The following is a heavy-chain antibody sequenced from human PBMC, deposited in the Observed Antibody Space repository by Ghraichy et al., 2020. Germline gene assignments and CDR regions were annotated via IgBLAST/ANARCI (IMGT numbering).Heavy chain of an antibody. Sequence: SVKVSCKASGGTFSSYAISWVRQAPGQGLEWMGGIIPIFGTANYAQKFQGRVTITADESTSTAYMELSSLRSEDTAVYYCARAGTIYYYMDVWGKGTTVTVSS. CDR2: IIPIFGTA. CDR3: ARAGTIYYYMDV. D-gene: IGHD3-3*01. V-gene: IGHV1-69*13. J-gene: IGHJ6*03. CDR1: GGTFSSYA.